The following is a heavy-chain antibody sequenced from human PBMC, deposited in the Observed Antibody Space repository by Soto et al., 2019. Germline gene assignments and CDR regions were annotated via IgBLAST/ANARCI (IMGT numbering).Heavy chain of an antibody. Sequence: RGSLRLSCAASGFTFSSNSMSWVRQAPGEGLEWVSAISDSAERIFYVDSVKGRFTSSRDNSKNKLYLQMDSLRAEDTAVYYCARAAPPYCSGGSCYSGRDYWGQGTLVTVSS. V-gene: IGHV3-23*01. CDR3: ARAAPPYCSGGSCYSGRDY. CDR2: ISDSAERI. D-gene: IGHD2-15*01. J-gene: IGHJ4*02. CDR1: GFTFSSNS.